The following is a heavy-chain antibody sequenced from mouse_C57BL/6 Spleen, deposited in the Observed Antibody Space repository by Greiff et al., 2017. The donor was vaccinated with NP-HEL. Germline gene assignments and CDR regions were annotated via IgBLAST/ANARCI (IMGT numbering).Heavy chain of an antibody. D-gene: IGHD1-1*01. CDR3: ARWGYYGSSYFYFDY. CDR2: INPGSGGT. J-gene: IGHJ2*01. V-gene: IGHV1-54*01. Sequence: QVQLQQSGAELVRPGTSVKVSCKASGYAFTNYLIEWVKQRPGQGLEWIGVINPGSGGTNYNEKFKGKATLTADKSSSTAYMQLSSLTSEDSAVYFCARWGYYGSSYFYFDYWGQGTTLTVSS. CDR1: GYAFTNYL.